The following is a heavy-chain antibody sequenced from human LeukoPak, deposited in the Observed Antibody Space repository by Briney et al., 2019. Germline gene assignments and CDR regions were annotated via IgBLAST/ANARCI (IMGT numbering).Heavy chain of an antibody. Sequence: PGGSLRLSCLPSGFTFSAYAMSWVRQAPGKGLEWVPTISNYGHITDYADSVKGRFTISRDNSKNALHLQMNSLRVADTAVYHCAKLWDSSWGIDYWGQGTQVTVSS. CDR2: ISNYGHIT. D-gene: IGHD6-13*01. J-gene: IGHJ4*02. CDR1: GFTFSAYA. V-gene: IGHV3-23*01. CDR3: AKLWDSSWGIDY.